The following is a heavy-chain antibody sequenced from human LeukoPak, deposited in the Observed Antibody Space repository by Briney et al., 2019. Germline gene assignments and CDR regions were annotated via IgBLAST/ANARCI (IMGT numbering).Heavy chain of an antibody. J-gene: IGHJ4*02. CDR3: ARGRFLWFGELLFDY. CDR1: GGSIRSSYYY. V-gene: IGHV4-39*07. D-gene: IGHD3-10*01. Sequence: SETLSLTCTVSGGSIRSSYYYWSWIRQPPGKGLEWIGEINHSGSTNYNPSLKSRVTISVDTSKNQFSLKLSSVTAADTAVYYCARGRFLWFGELLFDYWGQGTLVTVSS. CDR2: INHSGST.